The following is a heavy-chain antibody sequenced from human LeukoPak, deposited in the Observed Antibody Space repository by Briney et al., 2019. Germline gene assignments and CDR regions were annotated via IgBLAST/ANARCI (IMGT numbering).Heavy chain of an antibody. CDR1: GFTVSSNY. Sequence: GGSLRLSCAASGFTVSSNYMSWVRQAPGKGLEWVSVIYSGGSTYYADSVKGRFTISRDNSKNTLYLQMNSLRAEDTAVYYCAKWGCSGGSCYPFDYWGQGTLVTVSS. CDR2: IYSGGST. J-gene: IGHJ4*02. CDR3: AKWGCSGGSCYPFDY. D-gene: IGHD2-15*01. V-gene: IGHV3-66*01.